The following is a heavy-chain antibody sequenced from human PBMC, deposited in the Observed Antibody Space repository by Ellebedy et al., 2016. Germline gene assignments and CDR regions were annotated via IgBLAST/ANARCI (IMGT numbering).Heavy chain of an antibody. CDR3: ARDTY. CDR1: GVTFSNFW. Sequence: GESLKISXAASGVTFSNFWMSWVRQAPGRGLEWVANIKEDGSEKYYVDSVKGRFTISRDNAKNSLYLQMNSLRAEDTAVYYCARDTYWGQGTLVTVSS. V-gene: IGHV3-7*04. CDR2: IKEDGSEK. J-gene: IGHJ4*02.